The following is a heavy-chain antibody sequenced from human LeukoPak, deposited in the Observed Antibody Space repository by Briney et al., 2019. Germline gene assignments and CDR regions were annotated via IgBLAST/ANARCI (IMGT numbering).Heavy chain of an antibody. D-gene: IGHD6-19*01. CDR3: ARVYSSGPYSL. Sequence: GGSLRLSCAVSGVTFGDHYMTWIRQAPGKGLEYISYLSNTGSDISYADSVKGRFSISRDNAKNSLYLQMNSLRAEDTAMYYCARVYSSGPYSLWGQGTLVTVSS. CDR2: LSNTGSDI. V-gene: IGHV3-11*01. J-gene: IGHJ4*02. CDR1: GVTFGDHY.